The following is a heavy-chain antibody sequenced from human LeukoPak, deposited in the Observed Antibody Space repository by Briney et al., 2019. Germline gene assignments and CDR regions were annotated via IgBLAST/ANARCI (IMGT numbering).Heavy chain of an antibody. CDR2: IYWDDDK. V-gene: IGHV2-5*02. CDR1: GFSLSTSGVG. Sequence: SGPTLVKPTQTLTLTCTFSGFSLSTSGVGVGWIRQPPGKALEWLALIYWDDDKRYSPSLKSRLTITKDTSKNQVVLTMTNMDPVDTATYYCALAPQWFGESGALHYWGQGTLVTVSS. J-gene: IGHJ4*02. D-gene: IGHD3-10*01. CDR3: ALAPQWFGESGALHY.